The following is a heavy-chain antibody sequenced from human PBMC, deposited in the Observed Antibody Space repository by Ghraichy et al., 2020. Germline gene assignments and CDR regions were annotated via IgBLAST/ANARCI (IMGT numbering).Heavy chain of an antibody. CDR2: VKPDGGEK. D-gene: IGHD1-1*01. J-gene: IGHJ3*01. Sequence: GGSLRLSCAASGFMFSSYWVTWVRQAPGKGLEWVANVKPDGGEKNYVGSVKGRFTISRDNAKKSLYLQMNGLRAEDTAVYYCAKCRGTTWNDALDVWGQGTMVTVSS. V-gene: IGHV3-7*01. CDR3: AKCRGTTWNDALDV. CDR1: GFMFSSYW.